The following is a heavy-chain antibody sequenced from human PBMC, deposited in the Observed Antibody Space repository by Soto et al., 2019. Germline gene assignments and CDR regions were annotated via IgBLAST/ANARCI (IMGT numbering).Heavy chain of an antibody. J-gene: IGHJ4*02. CDR3: ARAGSYRFDY. CDR1: GFSFTTYW. D-gene: IGHD3-16*02. V-gene: IGHV3-74*01. CDR2: INMDGTTI. Sequence: GGSLRLSCTPSGFSFTTYWMHWVRQAPGEGLAWVTRINMDGTTINYADSVKGRFTISRDNAKSTLYLQMNSLRDDDTAVYYCARAGSYRFDYWGLGTLVTVSS.